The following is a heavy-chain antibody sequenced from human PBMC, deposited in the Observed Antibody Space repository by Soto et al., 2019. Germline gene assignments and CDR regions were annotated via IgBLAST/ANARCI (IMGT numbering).Heavy chain of an antibody. J-gene: IGHJ6*02. CDR2: IKQDGSEK. V-gene: IGHV3-7*01. CDR3: ARRDVVATKYYGMDV. CDR1: GFTFSSYW. D-gene: IGHD5-12*01. Sequence: GGSLRLSCAASGFTFSSYWMSWVRQAPGKGLEWVANIKQDGSEKYYVDSVKGRFTISRDNAKNSLYLQMNSLRAEDTALYYCARRDVVATKYYGMDVWGQGTTVTVSS.